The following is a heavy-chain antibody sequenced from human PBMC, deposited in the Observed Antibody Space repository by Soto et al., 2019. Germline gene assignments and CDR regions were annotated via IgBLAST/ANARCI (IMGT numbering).Heavy chain of an antibody. CDR2: ISYDGSNK. V-gene: IGHV3-30-3*01. Sequence: GGSLRLSCAASGFTFSSYAMHWVRQAPGKGLEWVAVISYDGSNKYYADSVKGRFTISRDNSKNTLYLQMNSLRAEDTAVYYCARDLDGGYYYYGMDVWGQGTTVTVSS. J-gene: IGHJ6*02. CDR3: ARDLDGGYYYYGMDV. D-gene: IGHD3-10*01. CDR1: GFTFSSYA.